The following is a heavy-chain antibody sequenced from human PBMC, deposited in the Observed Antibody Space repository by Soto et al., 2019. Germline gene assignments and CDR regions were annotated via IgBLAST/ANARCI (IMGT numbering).Heavy chain of an antibody. Sequence: SETLSLTCTVSGGSISSDYWSWIRQPPGKGLEWIGYIHYSGSTDYNPSLKSRVTISVDTSKNQFSLKLSSVTAADTAVYYCARGIIAVAGNWFDPWGQGTLVTVSS. CDR2: IHYSGST. CDR1: GGSISSDY. V-gene: IGHV4-59*12. J-gene: IGHJ5*02. D-gene: IGHD6-19*01. CDR3: ARGIIAVAGNWFDP.